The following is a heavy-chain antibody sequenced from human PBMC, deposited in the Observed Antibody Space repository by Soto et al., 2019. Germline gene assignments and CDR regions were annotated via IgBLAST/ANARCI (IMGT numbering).Heavy chain of an antibody. CDR2: ISGSADGT. D-gene: IGHD3-3*01. J-gene: IGHJ3*01. Sequence: EVKLLESGGGLAQPGGSLRLSCVGSGFTFDSYAISWVRQAPGKGLQWISAISGSADGTDYAHSVKGRFTISRDNSRNTVHLQVDGLRVEDTALYYCAKDTVGGYSFWSGYYGDGLDVWGQWTMVTVSS. CDR1: GFTFDSYA. CDR3: AKDTVGGYSFWSGYYGDGLDV. V-gene: IGHV3-23*01.